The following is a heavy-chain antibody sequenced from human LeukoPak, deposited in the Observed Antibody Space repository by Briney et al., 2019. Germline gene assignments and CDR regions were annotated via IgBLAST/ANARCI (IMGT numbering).Heavy chain of an antibody. V-gene: IGHV1-8*01. D-gene: IGHD3-22*01. Sequence: ASVKVSCKASGYTFTSYDINWVRQATGQGLEWMGWMNPNSGNTGYAQKFQGRVTMTRNTSISTAYMELRSLRSDDTAVYYCARLEDIDSSGYRLLYYYYGMDVWGQGTTVTVSS. CDR1: GYTFTSYD. CDR3: ARLEDIDSSGYRLLYYYYGMDV. CDR2: MNPNSGNT. J-gene: IGHJ6*02.